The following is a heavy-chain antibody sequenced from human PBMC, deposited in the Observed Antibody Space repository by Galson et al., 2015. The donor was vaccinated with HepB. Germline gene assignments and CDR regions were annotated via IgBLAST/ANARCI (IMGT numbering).Heavy chain of an antibody. V-gene: IGHV1-18*04. CDR1: GYTFTSYG. CDR3: ARTLRGIAVAGAHDY. CDR2: ISAYNGNT. Sequence: SVKVSCKASGYTFTSYGISWVRQAPGQGLEWMGWISAYNGNTNYAQNIQDRVSMTTDTSTSTAYMELRNLRSDDTAVFYCARTLRGIAVAGAHDYWGQGTLVTVSS. D-gene: IGHD6-19*01. J-gene: IGHJ4*02.